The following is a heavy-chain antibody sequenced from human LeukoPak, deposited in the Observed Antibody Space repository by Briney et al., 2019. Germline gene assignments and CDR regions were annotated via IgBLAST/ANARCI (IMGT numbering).Heavy chain of an antibody. CDR1: GFTFSSYG. Sequence: PGGSLRLSCAASGFTFSSYGMHWVRQAPGKGLEWVAVIWYDGSNKYYADSVKGRFTISRDNSKNTLYLQMNSLRAEDTAVYYCAKDLLRVVPAAKGNWFDPWGQGTLVTVSS. J-gene: IGHJ5*02. CDR2: IWYDGSNK. V-gene: IGHV3-30*02. D-gene: IGHD2-2*01. CDR3: AKDLLRVVPAAKGNWFDP.